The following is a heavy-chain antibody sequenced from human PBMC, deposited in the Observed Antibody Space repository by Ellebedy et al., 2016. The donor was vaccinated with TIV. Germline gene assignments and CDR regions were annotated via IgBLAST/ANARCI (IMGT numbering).Heavy chain of an antibody. J-gene: IGHJ1*01. V-gene: IGHV1-18*04. Sequence: ASVKVSCKASGYSFTSYGISWVRQAPGQGLEGMGWINAYNGKTNIAPKFQDRVTMTTDTSTSTAYMEVRRLRSDDTAVYYCAREIGAGPVVFQYWGQGTLVIVSS. CDR2: INAYNGKT. D-gene: IGHD6-19*01. CDR3: AREIGAGPVVFQY. CDR1: GYSFTSYG.